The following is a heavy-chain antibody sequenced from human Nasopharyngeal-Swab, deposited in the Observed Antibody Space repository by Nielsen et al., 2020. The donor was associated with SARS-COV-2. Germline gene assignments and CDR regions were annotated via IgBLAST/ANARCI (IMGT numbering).Heavy chain of an antibody. Sequence: WIRQPPGKALEWLALIYWNDDKRYSPSLKSRLTITKDTSKNQVVLTMTNMDPVDTATYYCAHRGGYCSSTSCYTAFEFVVEYYLDYWGQGTLVTVSS. J-gene: IGHJ4*02. CDR2: IYWNDDK. CDR3: AHRGGYCSSTSCYTAFEFVVEYYLDY. V-gene: IGHV2-5*01. D-gene: IGHD2-2*02.